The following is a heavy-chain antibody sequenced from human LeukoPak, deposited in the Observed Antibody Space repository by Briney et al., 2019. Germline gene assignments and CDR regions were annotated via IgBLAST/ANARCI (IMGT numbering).Heavy chain of an antibody. CDR3: ARCPYNWNLEYYFDY. CDR2: IIPIFGTA. V-gene: IGHV1-69*05. Sequence: SVKVSCKASGGTFSSYAISWVRQAPGQGLEWMGRIIPIFGTANYAQKFQGRVTITTDESTSTAYMELSSLRSEDTAVYYCARCPYNWNLEYYFDYWGQGTLSPPPQ. D-gene: IGHD1-20*01. J-gene: IGHJ4*02. CDR1: GGTFSSYA.